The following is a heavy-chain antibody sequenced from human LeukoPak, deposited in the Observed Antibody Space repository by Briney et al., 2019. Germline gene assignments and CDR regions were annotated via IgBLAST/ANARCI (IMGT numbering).Heavy chain of an antibody. V-gene: IGHV1-8*03. D-gene: IGHD3-22*01. CDR1: GYTFTSYD. CDR3: AGGKSDSSGYPDY. J-gene: IGHJ4*02. CDR2: MNPNSGNT. Sequence: ASVKVSCKASGYTFTSYDINWVRQATGQRLEWMGWMNPNSGNTGYAQKFQGRVTITRNTSISTAYMELSSLRSEDTAVYYCAGGKSDSSGYPDYWGQGTLVTVSS.